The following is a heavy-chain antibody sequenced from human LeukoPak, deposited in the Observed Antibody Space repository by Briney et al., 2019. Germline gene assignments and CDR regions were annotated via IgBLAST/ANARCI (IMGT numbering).Heavy chain of an antibody. Sequence: PSETLSLTCTVSGGSISSSSYYWGWIRQPPGKGLEWIGSIYYSGSTYYSPSLKSRVTISVDTSKNQFSLKLSSVTAADTAVYYCARIVGATPGPFDYWGQGTLVTVSS. J-gene: IGHJ4*02. CDR1: GGSISSSSYY. CDR2: IYYSGST. V-gene: IGHV4-39*01. CDR3: ARIVGATPGPFDY. D-gene: IGHD1-26*01.